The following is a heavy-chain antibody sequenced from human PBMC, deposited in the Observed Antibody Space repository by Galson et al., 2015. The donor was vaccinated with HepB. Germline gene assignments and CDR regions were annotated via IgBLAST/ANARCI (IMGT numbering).Heavy chain of an antibody. D-gene: IGHD3-9*01. CDR2: IGVTGTPP. V-gene: IGHV3-21*01. CDR3: SREGERSGVSLPDW. J-gene: IGHJ1*01. Sequence: SLSLSCAASGFKFKDYGLHWVRLAPGPGLAWVSSIGVTGTPPSYTDSVPGRFPISRDNAHDSLSLHLQPFRPEDTAVYFCSREGERSGVSLPDWWGQGPLVTVSS. CDR1: GFKFKDYG.